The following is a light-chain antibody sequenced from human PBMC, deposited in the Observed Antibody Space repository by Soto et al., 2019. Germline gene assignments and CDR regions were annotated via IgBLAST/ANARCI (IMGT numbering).Light chain of an antibody. CDR3: QQGYTTRWT. V-gene: IGKV1-39*01. Sequence: DIPMTQSPTSLSASVGDRVTITCRASQNIRSYLNWYQQIPGQAPNLLIYATSILQTGVPSRFSGSGTGTDFTLTINCLQPEDFATYYCQQGYTTRWTFGQGTKVEIK. CDR1: QNIRSY. J-gene: IGKJ1*01. CDR2: ATS.